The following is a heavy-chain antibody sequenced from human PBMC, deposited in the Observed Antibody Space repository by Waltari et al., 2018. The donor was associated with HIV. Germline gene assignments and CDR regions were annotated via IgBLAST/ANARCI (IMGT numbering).Heavy chain of an antibody. CDR3: ARRDDGLRFNDNGNWCDH. CDR2: INHRGVT. V-gene: IGHV4-34*01. Sequence: QVQLQQWGTRLLKPSETLSLTGAVYVESFRGFHWTWIRQSPGQGLEWIGDINHRGVTNYNPSLKSRVAISADASKNQFSLRLSSVTAADTAVYYCARRDDGLRFNDNGNWCDHWGQGTLVTVS. D-gene: IGHD3-3*01. CDR1: VESFRGFH. J-gene: IGHJ5*02.